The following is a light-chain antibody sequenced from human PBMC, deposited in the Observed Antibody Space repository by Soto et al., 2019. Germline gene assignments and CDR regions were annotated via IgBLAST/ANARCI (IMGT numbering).Light chain of an antibody. J-gene: IGKJ1*01. CDR2: KAS. Sequence: DIEMTQCPSCLSSSVGDRVTITCRASPSISSWLAWYQQKPGKAPKLLIYKASTLKSGVPSRFSGSGSGTEFTLTISSLQPDDFATYYCQHYNSYSEAFGQGTKVDIK. CDR3: QHYNSYSEA. V-gene: IGKV1-5*03. CDR1: PSISSW.